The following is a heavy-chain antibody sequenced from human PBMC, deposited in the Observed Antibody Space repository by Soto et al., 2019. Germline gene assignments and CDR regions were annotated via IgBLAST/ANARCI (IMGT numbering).Heavy chain of an antibody. CDR1: GFTFSSYA. Sequence: EVQLLESGGGLVQPGGSLRLSCAASGFTFSSYAMSWVRQTPPKGLEWVSGVLGGGGSTFYADSVKGRFTISRDNSTHTLYVQMNSRRAEDTAIYYCARKGAPRDAFAIWGQGTMVTVSS. CDR3: ARKGAPRDAFAI. J-gene: IGHJ3*02. D-gene: IGHD1-26*01. V-gene: IGHV3-23*01. CDR2: VLGGGGST.